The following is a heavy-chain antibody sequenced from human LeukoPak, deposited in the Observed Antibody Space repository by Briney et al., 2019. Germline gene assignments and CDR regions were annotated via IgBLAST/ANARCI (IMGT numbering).Heavy chain of an antibody. CDR1: GYTFTGYY. J-gene: IGHJ4*02. D-gene: IGHD4-17*01. V-gene: IGHV1-46*01. CDR3: ARGGYGDRIDY. Sequence: ASVKVSCKASGYTFTGYYMHWMRQAPGQGLEWMGWINPSGGSTSYAQKFQGRVTMTRDTSTSTVYMELSRLRSEDTAVYYCARGGYGDRIDYWGQGTLVSVSS. CDR2: INPSGGST.